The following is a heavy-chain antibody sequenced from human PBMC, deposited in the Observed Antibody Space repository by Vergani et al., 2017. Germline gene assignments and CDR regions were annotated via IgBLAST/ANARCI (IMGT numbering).Heavy chain of an antibody. J-gene: IGHJ5*02. CDR1: GGSFSGYY. Sequence: QVQLQQWGAGLLKPSETLSLICAVYGGSFSGYYWSWIRQPPGKGLEWIGEINHSGSTNYNPSLKSRVTISVDTSKNQFSLKLSSVTAADTAVYYCARYLIAAADFDWFDPWGQGTLVTVSS. CDR2: INHSGST. CDR3: ARYLIAAADFDWFDP. V-gene: IGHV4-34*01. D-gene: IGHD6-13*01.